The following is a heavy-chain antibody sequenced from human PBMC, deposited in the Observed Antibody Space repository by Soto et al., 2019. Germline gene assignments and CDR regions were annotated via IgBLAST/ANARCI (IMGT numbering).Heavy chain of an antibody. D-gene: IGHD2-2*01. CDR3: AGGICLYQFDH. CDR2: IKQDGSER. J-gene: IGHJ4*02. V-gene: IGHV3-7*01. CDR1: GFTFSSYW. Sequence: EVQVVESGGGLVQPGGSLSLSCAASGFTFSSYWMSWVRQAPGKGLEWGASIKQDGSERFFMASVKGRFTISRDNAKNSLYLQMSSLRAEDTAVYHCAGGICLYQFDHWGQGSLVTVSS.